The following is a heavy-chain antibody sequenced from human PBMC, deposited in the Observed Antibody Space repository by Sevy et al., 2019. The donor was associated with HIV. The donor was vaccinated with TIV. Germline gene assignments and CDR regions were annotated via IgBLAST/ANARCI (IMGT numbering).Heavy chain of an antibody. V-gene: IGHV3-30-3*01. J-gene: IGHJ4*02. Sequence: YLRLSCAASGFTFSSYAMHWVRQAPGKGLERVAVISYDGSNKYYADSVKGRFTISRYNSKNTLYLQMNSLRAEDSAVYNCARVKTWEWHGSSGEGSLDYWGQGTLVCVSS. CDR3: ARVKTWEWHGSSGEGSLDY. CDR2: ISYDGSNK. D-gene: IGHD3-10*01. CDR1: GFTFSSYA.